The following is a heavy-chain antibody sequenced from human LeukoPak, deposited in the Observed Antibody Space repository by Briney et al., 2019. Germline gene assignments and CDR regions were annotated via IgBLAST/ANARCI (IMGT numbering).Heavy chain of an antibody. J-gene: IGHJ5*02. CDR2: IYDSGST. CDR3: ARHYGP. V-gene: IGHV4-39*01. Sequence: PSETLSLTCTVSGGSIRSSYYYWGWIRQPPGKGLEWIGSIYDSGSTYYNPSLKSRVTISVDTSKNQFSLKLNSVTAADTAVYYFARHYGPWGQGTLVTVSS. D-gene: IGHD3-10*01. CDR1: GGSIRSSYYY.